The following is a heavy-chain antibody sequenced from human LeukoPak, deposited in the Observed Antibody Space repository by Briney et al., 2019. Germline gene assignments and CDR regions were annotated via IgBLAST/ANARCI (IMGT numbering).Heavy chain of an antibody. J-gene: IGHJ4*02. CDR3: AIELRQNDY. CDR1: GFTFSSHA. V-gene: IGHV3-23*01. CDR2: IDISGSNA. Sequence: GGSLRLSCAASGFTFSSHAMSWVRQAPGRGLEWVSSIDISGSNAYYADSVKGRFTISRDNSRNTLYLQMDSLRAEDSAIYYCAIELRQNDYWGQGTLVTVSS. D-gene: IGHD4-17*01.